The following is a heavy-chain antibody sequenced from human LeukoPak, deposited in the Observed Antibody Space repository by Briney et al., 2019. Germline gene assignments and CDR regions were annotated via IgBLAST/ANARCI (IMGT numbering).Heavy chain of an antibody. Sequence: GGSLRLSCAASGFTVSSNYMSWVRQAPGKGLEWVSVIYSGGSTYYPDSVKGRLTISRDNSENTLYLQMNSLRAEDTAVYYCARLYDSSGYGAFDIWGQGTMVTVPS. CDR3: ARLYDSSGYGAFDI. CDR1: GFTVSSNY. D-gene: IGHD3-22*01. CDR2: IYSGGST. V-gene: IGHV3-66*01. J-gene: IGHJ3*02.